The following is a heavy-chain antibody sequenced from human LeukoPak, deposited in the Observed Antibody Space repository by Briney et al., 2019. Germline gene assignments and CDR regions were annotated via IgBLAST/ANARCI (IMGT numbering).Heavy chain of an antibody. J-gene: IGHJ5*02. V-gene: IGHV5-51*01. Sequence: GESLKISCKGSGYSFTSYWIGWVRQMPGKGLEWMGIIYPGDSDTRYSPSFQGQVTISADKSISTAYLQWSSLKASDTAMYYCARQFYGSTSPNWFDLWGQGTLVTVSS. D-gene: IGHD2-2*01. CDR3: ARQFYGSTSPNWFDL. CDR2: IYPGDSDT. CDR1: GYSFTSYW.